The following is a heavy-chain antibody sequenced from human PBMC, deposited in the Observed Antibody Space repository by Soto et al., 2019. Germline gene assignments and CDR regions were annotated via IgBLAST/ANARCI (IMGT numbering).Heavy chain of an antibody. CDR3: ARDRRQQWRGVGDGRDG. CDR2: ISYDGSNT. D-gene: IGHD6-19*01. CDR1: GFPFSSYA. Sequence: PGGSLRLSCAASGFPFSSYAGHWVRQAPGKGLEWVAVISYDGSNTYDADCVKGRFTISRDNSKNTLYLQMNSLRAEDTAVYYCARDRRQQWRGVGDGRDGGGQGTTVTVS. J-gene: IGHJ6*02. V-gene: IGHV3-30-3*01.